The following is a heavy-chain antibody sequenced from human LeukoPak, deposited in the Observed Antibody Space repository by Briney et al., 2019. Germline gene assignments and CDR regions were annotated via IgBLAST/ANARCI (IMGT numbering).Heavy chain of an antibody. CDR2: MNPHSGNT. CDR1: GYTFTSYD. D-gene: IGHD4-17*01. J-gene: IGHJ5*02. Sequence: ASVTVSCKASGYTFTSYDINWVRQAPGQGLEWMGWMNPHSGNTGYAQKFQGRVTITRNTSISTVYMELSSLRSEDTAVYYCARESIPLYGDYLNWFDPWGQGTLVTVSS. V-gene: IGHV1-8*03. CDR3: ARESIPLYGDYLNWFDP.